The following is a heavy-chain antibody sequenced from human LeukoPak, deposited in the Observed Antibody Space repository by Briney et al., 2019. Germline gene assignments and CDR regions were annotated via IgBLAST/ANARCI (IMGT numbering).Heavy chain of an antibody. CDR3: ARGRPPYYDFWSGYYGKRDYNWFDP. Sequence: SETLSLTCAVYGGSFSGYYWSWIRQPPGKGLEWIGEINHSGSTNYNPSLKSRVTISVDTSKNQFSLKLSSVTAADTAVYYCARGRPPYYDFWSGYYGKRDYNWFDPWGQRTLVTVSS. CDR1: GGSFSGYY. V-gene: IGHV4-34*01. J-gene: IGHJ5*02. D-gene: IGHD3-3*01. CDR2: INHSGST.